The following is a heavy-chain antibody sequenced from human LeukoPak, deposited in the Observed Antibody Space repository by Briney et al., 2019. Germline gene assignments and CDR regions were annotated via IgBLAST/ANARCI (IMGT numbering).Heavy chain of an antibody. Sequence: GASVKVSCKASGYTFTSYGISWVRQAPGQGLEWMGWISAYNGNTNYAQKLQGRVTMTTDTSTSTAYMELRSLRSDDTAVYYCARDRPQGIAVAGSFDYWGQGTLVTVSS. CDR2: ISAYNGNT. D-gene: IGHD6-19*01. CDR3: ARDRPQGIAVAGSFDY. J-gene: IGHJ4*02. CDR1: GYTFTSYG. V-gene: IGHV1-18*01.